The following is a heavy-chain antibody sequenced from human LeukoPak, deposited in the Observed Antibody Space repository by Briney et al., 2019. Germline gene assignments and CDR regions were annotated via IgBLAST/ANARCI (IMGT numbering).Heavy chain of an antibody. CDR1: GFTFDDYA. Sequence: GGSLRLSCAASGFTFDDYAMHWVRQAPGKGLEWVSGISWNSGSIGYADSVKGRFTISRDNAKNSLYLQMNSLRAEDTALYYCAKEYSGSYYGEYYFDYWGQGTLVTVSS. D-gene: IGHD1-26*01. J-gene: IGHJ4*02. CDR3: AKEYSGSYYGEYYFDY. V-gene: IGHV3-9*01. CDR2: ISWNSGSI.